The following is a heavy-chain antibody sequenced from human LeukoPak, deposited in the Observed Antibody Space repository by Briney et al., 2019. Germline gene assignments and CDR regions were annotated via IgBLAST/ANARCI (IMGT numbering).Heavy chain of an antibody. J-gene: IGHJ6*03. D-gene: IGHD6-6*01. V-gene: IGHV3-9*01. CDR3: AKTHGSSSRNTYYYYYMDV. Sequence: GGSLRLSCAASGFTFDDYAMHWVRQAPGKGLEWVSGISWNSGSIGYADSVKGRFTISRDNAKNSLYLQMNSLRAEDTALYYCAKTHGSSSRNTYYYYYMDVWGKGTTVTVSS. CDR2: ISWNSGSI. CDR1: GFTFDDYA.